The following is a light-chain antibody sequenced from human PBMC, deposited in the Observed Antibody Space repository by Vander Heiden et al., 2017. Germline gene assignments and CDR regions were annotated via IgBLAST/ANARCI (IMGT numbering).Light chain of an antibody. CDR1: QSISSY. CDR2: GAS. Sequence: DIQMTQSPSSLSASVGDRVTITCRASQSISSYLNWYQQKPGKAPKVLIYGASSLQSGVPSRFSGSGYGTNFTLTISSRQPEDFPPYYCQQSYIDPPFTFGQGTRLEMK. V-gene: IGKV1-39*01. J-gene: IGKJ2*01. CDR3: QQSYIDPPFT.